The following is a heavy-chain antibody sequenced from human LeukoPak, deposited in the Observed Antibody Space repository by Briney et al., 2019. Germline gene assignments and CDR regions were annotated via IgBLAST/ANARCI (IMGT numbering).Heavy chain of an antibody. V-gene: IGHV4-34*01. D-gene: IGHD3-22*01. CDR2: INHSGST. CDR1: GGSFSGYY. J-gene: IGHJ3*02. CDR3: ASPYYYDSSGSPLGAFDI. Sequence: SETLSLTCAVYGGSFSGYYWSWVRQPPGKGLEWIGEINHSGSTNYNPSLKSRVTISVATSKNQFSLKLSSVTAADTAVYYCASPYYYDSSGSPLGAFDIWGQGTMVTVSS.